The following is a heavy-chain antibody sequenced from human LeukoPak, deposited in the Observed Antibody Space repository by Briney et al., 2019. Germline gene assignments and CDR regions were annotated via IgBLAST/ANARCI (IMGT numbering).Heavy chain of an antibody. Sequence: PGGSLRLSCAASGFTFDDYAMHWVRQAPGKGLEWVSGISWNSGSIGYADSVKGRFTISRDNAKNSLYLQMNSLRAEDTALYYCAKDRYYDSSGYQFTWWGQGTLVTVSS. J-gene: IGHJ4*02. CDR3: AKDRYYDSSGYQFTW. CDR2: ISWNSGSI. CDR1: GFTFDDYA. D-gene: IGHD3-22*01. V-gene: IGHV3-9*01.